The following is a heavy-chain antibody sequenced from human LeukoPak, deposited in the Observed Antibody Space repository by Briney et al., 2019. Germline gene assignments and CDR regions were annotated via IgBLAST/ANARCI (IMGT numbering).Heavy chain of an antibody. D-gene: IGHD2-2*01. CDR1: GFTFSSYA. J-gene: IGHJ4*02. Sequence: GGSLRLSCAASGFTFSSYAMHWVRQAPGKGLEWVSAISGRGGSTFYSDSVKGRFTISRDNSKNTLYLQMDSLRAEDTAVYYCAKDGEYCGSTTCYSDYWGQGNLVTVSS. CDR2: ISGRGGST. CDR3: AKDGEYCGSTTCYSDY. V-gene: IGHV3-23*01.